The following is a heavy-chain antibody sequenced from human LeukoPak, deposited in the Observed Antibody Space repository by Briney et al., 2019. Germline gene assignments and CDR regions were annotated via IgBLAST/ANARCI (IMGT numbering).Heavy chain of an antibody. V-gene: IGHV4-61*02. CDR3: ARGSGWNSFDP. CDR1: GGSISTDLYY. D-gene: IGHD6-19*01. J-gene: IGHJ5*02. CDR2: IYSNGWT. Sequence: SQTLSLTCTVSGGSISTDLYYWTWIWQPAGKGLEWIGRIYSNGWTDYNPPLKSRVSISIDTSKNHFSLKMRLATAADTALYCCARGSGWNSFDPWGQGTLVTVSS.